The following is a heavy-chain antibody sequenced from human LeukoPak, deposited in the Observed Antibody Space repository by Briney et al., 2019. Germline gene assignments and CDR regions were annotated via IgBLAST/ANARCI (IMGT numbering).Heavy chain of an antibody. CDR2: INHSGST. CDR1: GGSFSGYY. D-gene: IGHD6-13*01. J-gene: IGHJ3*02. V-gene: IGHV4-34*01. Sequence: SETLSLTCAVYGGSFSGYYWSWIRQPPGKGLEWIGEINHSGSTNYNPSLKSRVTVSVDTSKNQFSLKLSSVTAADTAVYYCARVRRIAAVYSAFDIWGQGTMVTGSS. CDR3: ARVRRIAAVYSAFDI.